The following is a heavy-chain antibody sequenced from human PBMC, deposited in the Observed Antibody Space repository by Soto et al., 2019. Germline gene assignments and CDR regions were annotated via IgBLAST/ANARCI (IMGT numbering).Heavy chain of an antibody. D-gene: IGHD3-9*01. CDR1: GFTFSSYG. V-gene: IGHV3-30*18. J-gene: IGHJ5*02. Sequence: QVQLVESGGGVVQPGRSLRLSCAASGFTFSSYGMHWVRQAPGKGLEWVAVISYDGSNKYYADSVKGRFTISRDNSKNTLYLQMNSLRAEDTAVYYCAKDRLRYFDWLSQPPSGFDPWGQGTLVTVSS. CDR3: AKDRLRYFDWLSQPPSGFDP. CDR2: ISYDGSNK.